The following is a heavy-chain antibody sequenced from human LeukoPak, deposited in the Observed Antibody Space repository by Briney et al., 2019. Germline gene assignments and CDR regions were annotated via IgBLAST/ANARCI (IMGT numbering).Heavy chain of an antibody. J-gene: IGHJ5*02. Sequence: SETLSLTCTVSGASISSNYWVWIRQPPGKGLEWIGEINHSGSTNYNPSLKSRVTISVDTSKNQFSLKLSSVTAADTAVYYCASHPGTSVRPNWFDPWGQGTLVTVSS. CDR2: INHSGST. V-gene: IGHV4-34*01. D-gene: IGHD5/OR15-5a*01. CDR3: ASHPGTSVRPNWFDP. CDR1: GASISSNY.